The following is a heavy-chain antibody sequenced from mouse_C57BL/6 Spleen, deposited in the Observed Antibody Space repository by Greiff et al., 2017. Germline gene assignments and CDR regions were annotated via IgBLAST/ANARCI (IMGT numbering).Heavy chain of an antibody. CDR2: IHPNSGST. Sequence: VQLQQPGAELVKPGASVKLSCKASGYNFNSYWMHWVKQRPGQGLEWIGMIHPNSGSTNYNEKFKSKATLTVDKSSSTAYLQLSSLTSEDSSVYYCARGPPTIVTPHYAKDYWGQGTSVTVSS. CDR1: GYNFNSYW. CDR3: ARGPPTIVTPHYAKDY. V-gene: IGHV1-64*01. J-gene: IGHJ4*01. D-gene: IGHD2-5*01.